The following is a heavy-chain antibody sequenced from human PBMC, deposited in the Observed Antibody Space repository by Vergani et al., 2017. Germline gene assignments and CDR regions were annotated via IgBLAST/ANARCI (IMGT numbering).Heavy chain of an antibody. Sequence: QVQLQESGPGLVKPPGTLSLICAVSGGSIRSENWWSWVRQAPGKGLEWIGEIHHYGSTNYNPSLKSRVTIYLDKSKNQFSLTLSSVTAADTAVYFSAWGETRTDCFDPWGQGTLVTVSS. V-gene: IGHV4-4*01. CDR3: AWGETRTDCFDP. CDR1: GGSIRSENW. J-gene: IGHJ5*02. D-gene: IGHD3-16*01. CDR2: IHHYGST.